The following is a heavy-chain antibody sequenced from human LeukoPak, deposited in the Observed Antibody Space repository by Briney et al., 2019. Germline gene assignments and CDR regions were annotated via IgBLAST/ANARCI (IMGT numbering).Heavy chain of an antibody. CDR1: GFTFSDYY. Sequence: GGSLRLSCAASGFTFSDYYMSWIRQAPGKGLEWVSYISSSGSTIYYADSVKGRFTISRDNAKNSLYLQMNNLRAEDTAVYYCAKILYASGNYILDSWGQGTLVTVSS. D-gene: IGHD3-10*01. CDR3: AKILYASGNYILDS. J-gene: IGHJ4*02. CDR2: ISSSGSTI. V-gene: IGHV3-11*01.